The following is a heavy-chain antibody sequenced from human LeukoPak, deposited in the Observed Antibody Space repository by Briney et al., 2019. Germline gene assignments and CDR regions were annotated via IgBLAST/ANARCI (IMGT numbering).Heavy chain of an antibody. V-gene: IGHV1-8*01. J-gene: IGHJ4*02. Sequence: ASVKVSCRASEYTFTSYEINWVPHAPGKGLEWMGWMNPNSGNTDYAQQFQGRVTMTRNTSISTAYMELSSLRSEDTAVYYCARVDKAMVTSRVLVFDYWGQGTLVTVSS. CDR1: EYTFTSYE. D-gene: IGHD5-18*01. CDR3: ARVDKAMVTSRVLVFDY. CDR2: MNPNSGNT.